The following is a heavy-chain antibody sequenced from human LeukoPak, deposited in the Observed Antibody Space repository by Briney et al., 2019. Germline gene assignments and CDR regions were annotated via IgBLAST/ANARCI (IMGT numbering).Heavy chain of an antibody. J-gene: IGHJ3*02. D-gene: IGHD3-22*01. V-gene: IGHV3-48*04. CDR1: GFSFSTYA. Sequence: GGSLRLSCAASGFSFSTYAMNWVRQAPGKGLEWLSYISGSSNTIYYADSVKGRFTVSRDNAKNSLQLQMNSLRAEDTAVYYCAKNFYDSSGYYYDAFDIWGQGTMVTVSS. CDR3: AKNFYDSSGYYYDAFDI. CDR2: ISGSSNTI.